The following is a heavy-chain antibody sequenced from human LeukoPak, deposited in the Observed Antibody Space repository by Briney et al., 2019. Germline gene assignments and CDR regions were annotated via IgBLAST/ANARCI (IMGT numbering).Heavy chain of an antibody. D-gene: IGHD2-2*02. V-gene: IGHV4-59*01. CDR1: GGSISSYY. CDR2: IYYSGST. J-gene: IGHJ4*02. CDR3: ARVSDNCRSTSCYTGLLDY. Sequence: PSETLSLTCTVSGGSISSYYWSWIRQPPGKGLEWIGYIYYSGSTNYNPSLKSRVTISVDTSKNQFSLKLSSVTAADTAVCYCARVSDNCRSTSCYTGLLDYWGQGTLITVSS.